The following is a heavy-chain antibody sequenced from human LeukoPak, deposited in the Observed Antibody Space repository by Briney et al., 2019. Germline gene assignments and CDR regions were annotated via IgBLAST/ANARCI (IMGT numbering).Heavy chain of an antibody. CDR2: IYHSGST. D-gene: IGHD2-15*01. CDR1: GGSISSSNW. Sequence: SGTLSLTCAVSGGSISSSNWWSWVRQPPGKGLEWIGEIYHSGSTNYNPSLKSRVTISVDKSKNQFSLKLSSVTAADTAVYYCARVASIVVVVAATSVWFDPWGQGTLVTVSS. J-gene: IGHJ5*02. CDR3: ARVASIVVVVAATSVWFDP. V-gene: IGHV4-4*02.